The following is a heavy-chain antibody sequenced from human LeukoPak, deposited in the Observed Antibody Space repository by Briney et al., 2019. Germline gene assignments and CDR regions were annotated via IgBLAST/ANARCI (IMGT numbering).Heavy chain of an antibody. CDR1: GFSLNTRGVG. CDR3: VHRKNYYDSSVFDN. CDR2: IYWDDDR. V-gene: IGHV2-5*02. D-gene: IGHD3-22*01. J-gene: IGHJ4*02. Sequence: SGPTLVNPTQTLTLTCTFSGFSLNTRGVGVGWIRQPPGRALEWLALIYWDDDRRYSPSLKSRLTITKDTSKNQVVLTMTNMDPVDTATYFCVHRKNYYDSSVFDNWGQGTLVTVSS.